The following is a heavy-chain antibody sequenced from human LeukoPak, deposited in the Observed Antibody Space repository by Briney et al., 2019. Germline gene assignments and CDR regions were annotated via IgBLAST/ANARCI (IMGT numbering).Heavy chain of an antibody. J-gene: IGHJ6*03. CDR1: GGSISSYY. V-gene: IGHV4-59*12. D-gene: IGHD2-21*01. CDR2: IYYSGST. CDR3: ARVGQIPFYYMDV. Sequence: KPSETLSLTCTVSGGSISSYYWSWIRQPPGKGLEWIGYIYYSGSTNYNPSLKSRVTMSVDTSKNQFSLKLDSVTAADTAVYYCARVGQIPFYYMDVWGKGTTVTVSS.